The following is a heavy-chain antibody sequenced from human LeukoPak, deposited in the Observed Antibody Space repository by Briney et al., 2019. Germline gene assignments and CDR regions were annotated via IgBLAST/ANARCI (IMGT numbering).Heavy chain of an antibody. V-gene: IGHV3-23*01. CDR2: ISGSGGST. CDR1: GFTFSSYA. D-gene: IGHD6-13*01. Sequence: GGSLRLSCAASGFTFSSYAMSWVRQAPGRGLEGVSAISGSGGSTYYADSVKGRFTISRDNSKNTLYLQMNSLRAEDTAVYYCARGHSSSWYFYYFDYWGQGTLVTVSS. J-gene: IGHJ4*02. CDR3: ARGHSSSWYFYYFDY.